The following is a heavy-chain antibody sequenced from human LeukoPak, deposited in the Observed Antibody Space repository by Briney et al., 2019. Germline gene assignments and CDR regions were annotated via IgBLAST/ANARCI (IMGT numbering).Heavy chain of an antibody. CDR2: IYTSGST. D-gene: IGHD6-19*01. V-gene: IGHV4-61*02. CDR1: GGSISSSSYY. CDR3: ARGAAVAGPTDFDY. Sequence: SETLSLTCTVSGGSISSSSYYWSWIRQPAGKGLEWIGRIYTSGSTNYNPSLKSRVTISVDTSKNQFSLKLSSVTAADTAVYYCARGAAVAGPTDFDYWGQGTLVTVSS. J-gene: IGHJ4*02.